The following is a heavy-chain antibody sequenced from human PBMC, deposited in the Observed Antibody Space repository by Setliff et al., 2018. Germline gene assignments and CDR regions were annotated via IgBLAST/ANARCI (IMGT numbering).Heavy chain of an antibody. D-gene: IGHD3-22*01. CDR1: GGTFSSYA. CDR2: IIPILGIA. V-gene: IGHV1-69*10. Sequence: GASVKVSCKASGGTFSSYAISWVRQAPGQGLEWMGGIIPILGIANYAQKFQGRVTITADKSTSTAYMELSSLRFEDTAVYYCARAGVYYYDSSGYYLDYWGQGTLVTVSS. CDR3: ARAGVYYYDSSGYYLDY. J-gene: IGHJ4*02.